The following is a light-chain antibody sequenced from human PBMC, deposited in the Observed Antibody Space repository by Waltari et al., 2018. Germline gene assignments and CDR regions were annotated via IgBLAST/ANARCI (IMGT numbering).Light chain of an antibody. CDR1: SSNIGAGSD. CDR3: QSYDKNLVV. Sequence: QSVLPQPPSVSGAPGQRITISCTGRSSNIGAGSDVHWYQKLPGAAPKLLIYGNNNRPSGVPDRFSGSKSDTSASLAITGLQAEDEADYYCQSYDKNLVVFGGGTKLTVL. J-gene: IGLJ2*01. V-gene: IGLV1-40*01. CDR2: GNN.